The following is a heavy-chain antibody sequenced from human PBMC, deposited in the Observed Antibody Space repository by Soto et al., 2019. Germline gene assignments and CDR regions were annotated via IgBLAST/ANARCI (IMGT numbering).Heavy chain of an antibody. CDR1: GFIFRKYW. D-gene: IGHD2-8*01. CDR3: ARSGVCGNGVCPDY. Sequence: GGSLRLSCSASGFIFRKYWMAWIRQAPGKGLEWVATIKLDGREKNYLDSVKGRFTISRDNAKNSLYLQINSLRAEDTAVYYCARSGVCGNGVCPDYWGQGTLVTVSS. J-gene: IGHJ4*02. V-gene: IGHV3-7*01. CDR2: IKLDGREK.